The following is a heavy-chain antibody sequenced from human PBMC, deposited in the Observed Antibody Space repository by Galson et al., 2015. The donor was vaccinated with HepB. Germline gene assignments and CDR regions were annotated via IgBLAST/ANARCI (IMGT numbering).Heavy chain of an antibody. Sequence: SLRLSCAASGFTFSSYAMHWVRQAPGKGLEWVAVISYDGSNKYYADSVKGRFTISRDNSKNTLYLQMNSLRAEDTAVYYCARDVGGAGYSYGTAFDYWGQGTLVTVSS. CDR2: ISYDGSNK. CDR3: ARDVGGAGYSYGTAFDY. D-gene: IGHD5-18*01. CDR1: GFTFSSYA. J-gene: IGHJ4*02. V-gene: IGHV3-30*04.